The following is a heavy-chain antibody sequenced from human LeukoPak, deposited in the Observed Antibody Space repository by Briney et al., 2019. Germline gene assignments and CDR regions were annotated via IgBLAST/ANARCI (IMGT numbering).Heavy chain of an antibody. J-gene: IGHJ4*02. D-gene: IGHD1-26*01. Sequence: SETLSLTCTVPGVSISTSTYYWAWIRQPPGKGLEWIGSMFYRGSTYYNASLKSRVTISVDTSKNQFSLNLSSVTASDTAIFYCARQGGWGGAASLIEYWGQGTLVTVSS. CDR3: ARQGGWGGAASLIEY. CDR2: MFYRGST. CDR1: GVSISTSTYY. V-gene: IGHV4-39*01.